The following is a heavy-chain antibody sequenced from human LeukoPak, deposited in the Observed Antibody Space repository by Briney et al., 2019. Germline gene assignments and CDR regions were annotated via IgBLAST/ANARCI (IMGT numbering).Heavy chain of an antibody. V-gene: IGHV3-23*01. J-gene: IGHJ4*02. CDR3: AKENPVGGTNYFDY. Sequence: GGSLRLSCAASGFIFSSYPMSRVRQAPGKGLEWVSAITSSGDNIYYAASVQGRFIISRDNSKNTLSLQMNTLRAEDTAIYYCAKENPVGGTNYFDYWGQGTLVTVSS. D-gene: IGHD1-26*01. CDR1: GFIFSSYP. CDR2: ITSSGDNI.